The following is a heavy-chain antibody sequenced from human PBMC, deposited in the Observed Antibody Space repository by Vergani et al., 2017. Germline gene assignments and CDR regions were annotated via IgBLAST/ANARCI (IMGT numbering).Heavy chain of an antibody. CDR2: IYYSGST. V-gene: IGHV4-31*03. J-gene: IGHJ4*02. Sequence: QVQLQQWGAGLLKPSQTLSLTCTVSGGSISSGGYYWSWIRQHPGKGLEWIGYIYYSGSTYYNPSLKSRVTISVDTSKNQFSLKLSSVTAADTAVYYCAKSRSYGDYEPLWNWGQGTLVTVSS. CDR1: GGSISSGGYY. D-gene: IGHD4-17*01. CDR3: AKSRSYGDYEPLWN.